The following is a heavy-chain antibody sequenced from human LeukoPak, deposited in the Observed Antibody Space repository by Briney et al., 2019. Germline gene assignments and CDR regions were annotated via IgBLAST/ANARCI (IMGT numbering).Heavy chain of an antibody. V-gene: IGHV3-23*01. CDR3: AKDPPDYDFWSGYSDP. D-gene: IGHD3-3*01. CDR1: GFTFSSYA. J-gene: IGHJ5*02. Sequence: PGGSLRLSCAASGFTFSSYAMSWVRQAPGKGLEWVSAISGSGGSTYYADSVKGRFTISRENSKNTLYLQTNSLRAEDTAVYYCAKDPPDYDFWSGYSDPWGQGTLVTVSS. CDR2: ISGSGGST.